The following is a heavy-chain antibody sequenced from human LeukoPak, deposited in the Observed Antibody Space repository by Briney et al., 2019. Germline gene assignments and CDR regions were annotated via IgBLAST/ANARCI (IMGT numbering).Heavy chain of an antibody. D-gene: IGHD6-13*01. CDR2: IYYSGST. CDR1: GGSISSSSYY. CDR3: ARYSKQQLVFDY. V-gene: IGHV4-39*01. J-gene: IGHJ4*02. Sequence: SETLSLTCTVSGGSISSSSYYWGWIRQPPGKGLEWIGSIYYSGSTYYNPSLKSRVTISVDTSKNQFSLKLSSVTAADTAVYYCARYSKQQLVFDYWGQGTLVTVSS.